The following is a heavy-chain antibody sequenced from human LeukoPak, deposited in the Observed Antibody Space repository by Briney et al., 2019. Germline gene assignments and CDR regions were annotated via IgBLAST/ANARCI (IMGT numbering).Heavy chain of an antibody. J-gene: IGHJ6*03. CDR3: ARSHLRYCSSTSCYDYYYYYMDV. CDR1: GYTFTGYY. D-gene: IGHD2-2*01. Sequence: AASVKVSCKASGYTFTGYYMHWVGQAPGQGLEWMGWINPNSGGTNYAQKFQGRVTMTRDTSISTAYMELSRLRSDDTAVYYCARSHLRYCSSTSCYDYYYYYMDVWGKGTTVTVSS. CDR2: INPNSGGT. V-gene: IGHV1-2*02.